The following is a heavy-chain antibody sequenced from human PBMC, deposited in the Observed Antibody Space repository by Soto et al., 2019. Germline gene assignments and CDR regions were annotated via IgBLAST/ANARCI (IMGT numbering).Heavy chain of an antibody. D-gene: IGHD6-25*01. CDR3: ARQAATTNYFDY. Sequence: SVKVSCKASGGTFSSYAISWVRQAPGQGLEWMGGIIPIFGTANYAQKFQGRVTITADESTSTAYMELSSLRSEDTAVYYCARQAATTNYFDYWGQGTPVTVSS. J-gene: IGHJ4*02. CDR2: IIPIFGTA. CDR1: GGTFSSYA. V-gene: IGHV1-69*13.